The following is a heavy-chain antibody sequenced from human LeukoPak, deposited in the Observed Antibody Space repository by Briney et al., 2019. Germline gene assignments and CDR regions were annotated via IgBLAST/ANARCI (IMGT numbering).Heavy chain of an antibody. Sequence: PGRSLRPSCAASGFTFSSYGMHWVRQAPGKGLEWVAVISYDGSNKYFADSVKGRFTISRDNSKNTLYLQMNSLRAEDTAVYYCAKGFGSYYSSGVYMAYWGQGTLVTVSS. CDR2: ISYDGSNK. CDR3: AKGFGSYYSSGVYMAY. J-gene: IGHJ4*02. CDR1: GFTFSSYG. V-gene: IGHV3-30*18. D-gene: IGHD1-26*01.